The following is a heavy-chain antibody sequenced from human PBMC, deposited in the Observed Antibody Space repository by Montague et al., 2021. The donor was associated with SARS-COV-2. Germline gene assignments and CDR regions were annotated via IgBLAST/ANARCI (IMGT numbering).Heavy chain of an antibody. CDR2: INDSGST. V-gene: IGHV4-34*01. J-gene: IGHJ5*02. D-gene: IGHD3-22*01. CDR1: GTSFSGYY. Sequence: SETLSLTCAVHGTSFSGYYWNWIRQPPGRGLEWIGEINDSGSTDXNPSLKSRVIMSVDTSKNQFSLRLTSLTAADTAMYYCARSLFYYDPRGYPSGGRWFDPWGQGTLVIVSS. CDR3: ARSLFYYDPRGYPSGGRWFDP.